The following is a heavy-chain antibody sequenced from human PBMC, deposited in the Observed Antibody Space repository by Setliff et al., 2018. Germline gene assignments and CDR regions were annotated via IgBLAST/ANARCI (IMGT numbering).Heavy chain of an antibody. V-gene: IGHV4-34*01. D-gene: IGHD2-2*01. CDR2: INHSGST. CDR1: GGSFSGYY. Sequence: NPSETLSLTCAVYGGSFSGYYWSWIRKPPGKGLEWIGDINHSGSTNCNPSLNSRVTITVDTSKNQFSLKLSSVTAADTAVYYCARKSRNSVVVPAAVIYYYYYYMDVWGKGTTVTVSS. J-gene: IGHJ6*03. CDR3: ARKSRNSVVVPAAVIYYYYYYMDV.